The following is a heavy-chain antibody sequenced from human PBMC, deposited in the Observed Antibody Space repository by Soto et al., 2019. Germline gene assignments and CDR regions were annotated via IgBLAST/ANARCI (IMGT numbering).Heavy chain of an antibody. D-gene: IGHD3-22*01. CDR2: MNPNSGNT. CDR3: GRWDSGYHYYYYDGMDV. V-gene: IGHV1-8*01. J-gene: IGHJ6*04. Sequence: ASVKVSCKASGYTFTSYDINWVRQATGQGLEWMGWMNPNSGNTGYAQKFQGRVTMTRNTSISTAYMELSSLRSEDTAVYYCGRWDSGYHYYYYDGMDVWGKGTTVTVSS. CDR1: GYTFTSYD.